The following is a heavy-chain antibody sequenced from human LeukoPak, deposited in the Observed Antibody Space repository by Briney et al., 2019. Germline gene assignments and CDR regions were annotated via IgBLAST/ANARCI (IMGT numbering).Heavy chain of an antibody. D-gene: IGHD3-10*01. CDR3: ARAASVGMVRGEPGGVDY. CDR2: INHSGST. V-gene: IGHV4-34*01. CDR1: GGSFSGYY. J-gene: IGHJ4*02. Sequence: SETLSLTCAVYGGSFSGYYWSWIRQPPGKGLEWIGEINHSGSTNYNPSLKSRVTISVDTSKNQFSLKLSSVTAADTAVYYCARAASVGMVRGEPGGVDYWGQGTLVAVSS.